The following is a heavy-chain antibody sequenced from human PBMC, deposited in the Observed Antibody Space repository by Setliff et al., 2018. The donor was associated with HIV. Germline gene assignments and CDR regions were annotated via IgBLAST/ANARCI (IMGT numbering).Heavy chain of an antibody. D-gene: IGHD2-2*01. J-gene: IGHJ3*02. CDR1: GYSFTIYF. CDR3: ARAGGVATDQAFDI. CDR2: IDPNGGAT. V-gene: IGHV1-46*01. Sequence: ASVKVSCKAFGYSFTIYFLHWVRQAPGQGLEWLGIIDPNGGATNNAQKLQGRLTVTTDTSTSTLYMELSNLRSDDTAVYYCARAGGVATDQAFDIWGQGTMVTVSS.